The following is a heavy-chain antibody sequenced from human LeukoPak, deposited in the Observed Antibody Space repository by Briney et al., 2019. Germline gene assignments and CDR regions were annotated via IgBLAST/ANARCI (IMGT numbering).Heavy chain of an antibody. CDR2: INAGNGNT. V-gene: IGHV1-3*01. CDR1: GYTFTVYA. Sequence: GAPVKVSCKASGYTFTVYAMHWVRQAPGQRLEWMGWINAGNGNTKYSQKFQGRVTITRDTSASTAYMELSSLRSEDTAVFYCAREFYDYVWGSYRRRAFDIWGQGTMVTVSS. J-gene: IGHJ3*02. CDR3: AREFYDYVWGSYRRRAFDI. D-gene: IGHD3-16*02.